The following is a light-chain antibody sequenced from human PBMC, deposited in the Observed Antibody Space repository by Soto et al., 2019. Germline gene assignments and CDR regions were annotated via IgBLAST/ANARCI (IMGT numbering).Light chain of an antibody. CDR2: GAS. J-gene: IGKJ2*01. CDR1: RSISSSY. CDR3: QQYGSSLMYT. V-gene: IGKV3-20*01. Sequence: DIVMTQSPGTLSLSPGERATLSGWASRSISSSYLAWYQQNPGQAPRLLIYGASNRATGIPDRVSGSGSGTDFTLTISRLEPEDFAVYYCQQYGSSLMYTFGQGTNLEIK.